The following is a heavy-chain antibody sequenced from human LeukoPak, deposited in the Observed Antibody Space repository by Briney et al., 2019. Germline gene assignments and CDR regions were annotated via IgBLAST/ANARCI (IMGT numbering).Heavy chain of an antibody. V-gene: IGHV3-23*01. Sequence: PGGSLRLSCAASGFTFSSYAMSWVRQAPGKGLEWVSAISGSGGSTYYADSVKGRFTISRDNSKNTLYLQMNSLRSENTAVYYCAKDRAHLEWLSDVWGQGTLVTVSS. CDR1: GFTFSSYA. CDR3: AKDRAHLEWLSDV. D-gene: IGHD3-3*01. J-gene: IGHJ4*02. CDR2: ISGSGGST.